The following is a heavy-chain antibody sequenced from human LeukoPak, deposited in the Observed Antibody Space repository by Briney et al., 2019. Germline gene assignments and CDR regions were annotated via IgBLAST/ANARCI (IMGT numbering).Heavy chain of an antibody. CDR2: IKQDGSEK. J-gene: IGHJ4*02. V-gene: IGHV3-7*01. D-gene: IGHD5-12*01. Sequence: GGSLRLSCAASGFTFSSYWMSWVRQAPGKGLEGVANIKQDGSEKYYVDSVKGRFTISRENAKNSMYLQMNSLRAEDTAVYYCARDRKLWLHWGQGTLVTVSS. CDR1: GFTFSSYW. CDR3: ARDRKLWLH.